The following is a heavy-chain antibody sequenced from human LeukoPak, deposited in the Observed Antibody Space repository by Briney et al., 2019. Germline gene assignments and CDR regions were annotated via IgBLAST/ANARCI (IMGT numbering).Heavy chain of an antibody. Sequence: GGSLRLSCAASGFTFSSYGMHWVRQAPGKGLEWVAFIRYDGSNKYYADSVKGRFTISRDNSKNTLYLQMNSLRAEDTAVYYCAKEAPRLGGYYYDSSGLYFDYWGQGTLVTVSS. CDR1: GFTFSSYG. CDR3: AKEAPRLGGYYYDSSGLYFDY. CDR2: IRYDGSNK. D-gene: IGHD3-22*01. J-gene: IGHJ4*02. V-gene: IGHV3-30*02.